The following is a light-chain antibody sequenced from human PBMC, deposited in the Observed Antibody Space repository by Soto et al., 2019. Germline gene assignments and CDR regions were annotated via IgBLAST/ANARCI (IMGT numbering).Light chain of an antibody. J-gene: IGKJ1*01. CDR1: QSVSNK. CDR2: DAS. Sequence: EVVLTQSPATLSVSPGEIATLYCRASQSVSNKLAWYQQKPGQAPRLLIYDASTRATGIPPRFSGSGSGTEFSLTISSLQSDDSAVYYCHQYHNWPPWTFGQGTKVEVK. V-gene: IGKV3-15*01. CDR3: HQYHNWPPWT.